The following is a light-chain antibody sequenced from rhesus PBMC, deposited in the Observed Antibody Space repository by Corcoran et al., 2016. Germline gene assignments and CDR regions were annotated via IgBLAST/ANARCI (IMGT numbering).Light chain of an antibody. CDR1: QSVSSY. V-gene: IGKV3-10*01. Sequence: QVILTQSPATLSLSPGERATLSCRASQSVSSYLAWYQQKPGQAPRLLSYGASSRATVIPDRFSGTGSGTDFTLTISSMEPEDVGVYHCYQHSSGYSFGQGTKVEIK. CDR3: YQHSSGYS. J-gene: IGKJ2*01. CDR2: GAS.